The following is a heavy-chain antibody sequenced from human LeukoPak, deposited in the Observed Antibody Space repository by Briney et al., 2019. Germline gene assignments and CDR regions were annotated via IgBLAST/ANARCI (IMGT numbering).Heavy chain of an antibody. J-gene: IGHJ1*01. V-gene: IGHV3-7*01. CDR3: TSWGDTTAEYFQR. CDR2: INPDGRDT. CDR1: GFPFSSYW. D-gene: IGHD2-21*02. Sequence: GGSLRLSCVASGFPFSSYWMTWVRQAPGKGLEWVAHINPDGRDTYYVDSVKGRFTISRDNAQNSMYLQMNSLRVEDTAVYYCTSWGDTTAEYFQRWGQGTLVTVSS.